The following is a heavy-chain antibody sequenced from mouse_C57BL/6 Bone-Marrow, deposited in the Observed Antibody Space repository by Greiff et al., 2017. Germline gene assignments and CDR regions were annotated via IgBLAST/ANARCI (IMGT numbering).Heavy chain of an antibody. D-gene: IGHD2-4*01. CDR2: ISDGGSYT. CDR3: ARERDYDYSYAMDY. CDR1: GFTFSSYA. V-gene: IGHV5-4*01. Sequence: EVKLVESGGGLVKPGGSLKLSCAASGFTFSSYAMSWVRPTPEKRLEWVATISDGGSYTYYPDNVKGRFTISSDNAKNNLYLQMGHLKSEDTAMYYGARERDYDYSYAMDYWGQGTSVTVSS. J-gene: IGHJ4*01.